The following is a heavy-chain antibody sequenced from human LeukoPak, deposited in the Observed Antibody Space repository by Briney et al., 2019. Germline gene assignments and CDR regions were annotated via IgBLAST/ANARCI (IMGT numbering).Heavy chain of an antibody. CDR2: IYTSGST. J-gene: IGHJ5*02. V-gene: IGHV4-4*09. D-gene: IGHD3-22*01. CDR1: GGSISSYY. CDR3: ARHAYYDSSGSPKTGWFDP. Sequence: PSETLSLTCTVSGGSISSYYWSWIRQPPGKGLEWIWYIYTSGSTNYNPSLKSRVTISVDTSKNQFSLKLSSVTAADTAVYYCARHAYYDSSGSPKTGWFDPWGQGTLVTVSS.